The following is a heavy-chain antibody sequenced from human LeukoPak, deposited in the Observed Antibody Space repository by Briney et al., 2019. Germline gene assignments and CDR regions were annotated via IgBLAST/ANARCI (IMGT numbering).Heavy chain of an antibody. CDR3: AKVSRFAVVPAAMLDY. Sequence: GGSLRLSCAASGFTFRSYAMSWVRQAPGKGLEWVSAISGSGDITYYADSVKGRFTMSRDNFKNTLYLQMSSLRAEDTAVYYCAKVSRFAVVPAAMLDYWGQGIQVTVSS. V-gene: IGHV3-23*01. CDR2: ISGSGDIT. CDR1: GFTFRSYA. D-gene: IGHD2-2*01. J-gene: IGHJ4*02.